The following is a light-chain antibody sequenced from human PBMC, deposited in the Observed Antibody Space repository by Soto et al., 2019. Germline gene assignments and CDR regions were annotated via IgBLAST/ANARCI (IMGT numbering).Light chain of an antibody. CDR2: EVT. CDR1: SSDVGGYNY. J-gene: IGLJ1*01. Sequence: QSALTQPASVSGSPGQSITISCTGTSSDVGGYNYVSWYQQHPGKAPKLMIYEVTNRPSGVSDRFSASKSGNTASLTISGLQADDEADYYCSSYTSSNTQVFGTGTKVTVL. V-gene: IGLV2-14*01. CDR3: SSYTSSNTQV.